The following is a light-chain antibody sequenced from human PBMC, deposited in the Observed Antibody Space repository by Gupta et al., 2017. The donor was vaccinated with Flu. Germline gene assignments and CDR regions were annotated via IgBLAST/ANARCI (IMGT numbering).Light chain of an antibody. Sequence: ASLSASPGERATLSCRASQNVSINVAWYQQKRGQPPRLLILEASTRATGVPVRFSGSGYRTDFTLTISSRQSEDFAIYYCQQYRQWPPLTFGGGTLVDI. V-gene: IGKV3-15*01. J-gene: IGKJ4*01. CDR2: EAS. CDR3: QQYRQWPPLT. CDR1: QNVSIN.